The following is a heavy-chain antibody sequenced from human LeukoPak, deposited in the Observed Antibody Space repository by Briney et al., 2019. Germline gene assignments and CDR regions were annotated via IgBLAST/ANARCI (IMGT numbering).Heavy chain of an antibody. D-gene: IGHD6-13*01. Sequence: ASVKVSCKASGYTFTGYYMHWVRQAPGQGFEWMGWINPNSGGTNYAQKFQGRVTMTRDTSISTAYMELSRLRSDDTAVYYCARDSLPSSSWYYYYYYMDVWGKGTTVTVSS. J-gene: IGHJ6*03. V-gene: IGHV1-2*02. CDR1: GYTFTGYY. CDR2: INPNSGGT. CDR3: ARDSLPSSSWYYYYYYMDV.